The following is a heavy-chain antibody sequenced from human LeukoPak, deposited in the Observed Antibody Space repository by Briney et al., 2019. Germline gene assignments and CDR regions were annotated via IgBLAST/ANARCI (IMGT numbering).Heavy chain of an antibody. CDR2: VYYTGRT. Sequence: PSETLSLTCSVSDGSTTGYYWSWIRQPPGKGLEWIAYVYYTGRTLYNPSLESRVTISVDTSKTQFSLTVTSVTAADTAVYYCVREGADDSSGLWGQGTLVTVSS. J-gene: IGHJ4*02. D-gene: IGHD3-22*01. CDR3: VREGADDSSGL. CDR1: DGSTTGYY. V-gene: IGHV4-59*12.